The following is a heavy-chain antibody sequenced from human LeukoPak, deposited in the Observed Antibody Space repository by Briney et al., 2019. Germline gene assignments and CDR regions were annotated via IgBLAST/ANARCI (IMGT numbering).Heavy chain of an antibody. J-gene: IGHJ6*02. CDR3: AGLQAVGYCSGGSCYPYYYGMDV. V-gene: IGHV4-59*01. D-gene: IGHD2-15*01. CDR2: IYYSGST. Sequence: SETLSLTCTVSGGSISSYYWSWIRQPPGKGLEWIGYIYYSGSTNYNPSLKSRVTIPVDTSKNQFSLKLSSVTAADTAVYYCAGLQAVGYCSGGSCYPYYYGMDVWGQGTTATVSS. CDR1: GGSISSYY.